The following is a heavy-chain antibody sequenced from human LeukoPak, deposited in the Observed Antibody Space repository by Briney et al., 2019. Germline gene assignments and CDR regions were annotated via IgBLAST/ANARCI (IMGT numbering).Heavy chain of an antibody. D-gene: IGHD3-9*01. J-gene: IGHJ6*03. CDR3: AKNVREADWYYYYMDV. CDR1: GFTFSSYA. CDR2: ISGSGGTT. Sequence: HPGGSLRLSCAASGFTFSSYAMSWVRQAPGKGLEWVSAISGSGGTTYYADSVKGRFTISRDNSKNTLYLQMNSLRAEDTAVYYCAKNVREADWYYYYMDVWGKGTTVTVSS. V-gene: IGHV3-23*01.